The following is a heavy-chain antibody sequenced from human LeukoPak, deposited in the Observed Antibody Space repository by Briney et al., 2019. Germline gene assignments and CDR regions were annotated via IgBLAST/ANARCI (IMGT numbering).Heavy chain of an antibody. CDR1: GFTFSNYA. CDR2: ISGSGSNT. D-gene: IGHD3-10*01. CDR3: ATDSYVSGSYYRLFY. V-gene: IGHV3-23*01. Sequence: GGTLRLSCEPSGFTFSNYAMSWVRQAPGKGLEWVSGISGSGSNTYYADSVKGRFTISRDNSMNTLYLQMNNLRAEDTAIYYCATDSYVSGSYYRLFYWGQGTLVTVSS. J-gene: IGHJ4*02.